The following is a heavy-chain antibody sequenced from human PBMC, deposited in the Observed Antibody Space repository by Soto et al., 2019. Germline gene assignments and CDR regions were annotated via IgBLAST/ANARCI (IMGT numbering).Heavy chain of an antibody. D-gene: IGHD3-3*01. CDR1: GGSISSYY. Sequence: PSETMSLTCTVSGGSISSYYWSWIRQPPGKGLEWIGYIYYSGSTNYNPSLKSRVTISVDTSKNQFSLKLSSVTAADTAVYYCARDNPLPYDFWSGYYEYWFDPWGQGTLVTVSS. V-gene: IGHV4-59*01. CDR3: ARDNPLPYDFWSGYYEYWFDP. CDR2: IYYSGST. J-gene: IGHJ5*02.